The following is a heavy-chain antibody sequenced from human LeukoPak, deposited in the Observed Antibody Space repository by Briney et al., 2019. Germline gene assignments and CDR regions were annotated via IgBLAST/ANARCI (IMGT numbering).Heavy chain of an antibody. CDR2: IRYDGSNK. D-gene: IGHD3-9*01. CDR3: AKDVGDILTGYSDIDY. Sequence: GGSLRLSCATSGFTFDNYAIHWVRQAPGKGLEWVAFIRYDGSNKYYADSVKGRFTISRDNSKNTLYLQMNSLRAEDTAVYYCAKDVGDILTGYSDIDYWGQGTLVTVSS. J-gene: IGHJ4*02. CDR1: GFTFDNYA. V-gene: IGHV3-30*02.